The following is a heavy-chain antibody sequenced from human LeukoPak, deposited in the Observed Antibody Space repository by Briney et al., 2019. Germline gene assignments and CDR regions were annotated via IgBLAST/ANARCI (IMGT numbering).Heavy chain of an antibody. CDR2: IYYSGST. CDR1: GGSISSYY. Sequence: SETLSLTCTVSGGSISSYYWSWIRQPPGKGLEWIGYIYYSGSTNYNPSLKSRVTISVDTSKNQFSLKLSSVTAADTAVYYCARVRQDYDFWSGSPYYMDVWGKGTTVTVSS. D-gene: IGHD3-3*01. V-gene: IGHV4-59*01. J-gene: IGHJ6*03. CDR3: ARVRQDYDFWSGSPYYMDV.